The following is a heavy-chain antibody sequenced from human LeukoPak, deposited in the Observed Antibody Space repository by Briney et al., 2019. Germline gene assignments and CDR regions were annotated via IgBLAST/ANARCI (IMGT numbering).Heavy chain of an antibody. J-gene: IGHJ6*02. CDR2: IYYSGST. CDR3: ARGLGSGPYYYYGMDV. CDR1: GGSISSGDYY. D-gene: IGHD3-10*01. V-gene: IGHV4-30-4*01. Sequence: PSETLSLTCTVSGGSISSGDYYWSWIRQPPGKGPEWIGYIYYSGSTYYNPSLKSRVTISVDTSKNQFSLKLSSVTAADTAVYYCARGLGSGPYYYYGMDVWGQGTTVTVSS.